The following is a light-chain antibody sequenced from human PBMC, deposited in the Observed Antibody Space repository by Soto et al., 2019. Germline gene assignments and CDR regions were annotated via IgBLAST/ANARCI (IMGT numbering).Light chain of an antibody. V-gene: IGKV3-20*01. CDR3: QQYGSXPET. CDR2: AES. Sequence: EIVLTQAPANLSLSPGEIATLSCRASQVVSTSYLSWYYQKPGQAPRLLIYAESRRATDIPDRFSGSGSGKDLTLTVRRPEPEDFAVYYGQQYGSXPETVGQGTKV. CDR1: QVVSTSY. J-gene: IGKJ1*01.